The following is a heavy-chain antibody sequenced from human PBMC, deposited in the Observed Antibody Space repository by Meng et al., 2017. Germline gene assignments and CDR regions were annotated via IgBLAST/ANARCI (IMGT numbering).Heavy chain of an antibody. D-gene: IGHD1-1*01. Sequence: SCAISGDSVSSNSAAWNWIRQSPSRGLEWLGRTYYRSKWYNDYAVSVKSRITINPDTSKNQFSLQLNSVTPEDTAVYYCARLRFGTAPYYYYGMDVWGQGTTVTVS. CDR2: TYYRSKWYN. CDR1: GDSVSSNSAA. CDR3: ARLRFGTAPYYYYGMDV. J-gene: IGHJ6*02. V-gene: IGHV6-1*01.